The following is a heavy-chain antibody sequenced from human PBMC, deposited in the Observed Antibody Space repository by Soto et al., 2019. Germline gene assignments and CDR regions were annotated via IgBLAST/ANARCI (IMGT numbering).Heavy chain of an antibody. Sequence: GASVKVSCKASGYTFTGYYMHWVRQAPGQGLKWMGWINPNSGGTNYAQKFQGWVTMTRDTSISTAYMELSRLRSDDTAVYYCARSPYCSGGSCYSRFRFDPWGQGTLVTVSS. CDR2: INPNSGGT. D-gene: IGHD2-15*01. J-gene: IGHJ5*02. V-gene: IGHV1-2*04. CDR1: GYTFTGYY. CDR3: ARSPYCSGGSCYSRFRFDP.